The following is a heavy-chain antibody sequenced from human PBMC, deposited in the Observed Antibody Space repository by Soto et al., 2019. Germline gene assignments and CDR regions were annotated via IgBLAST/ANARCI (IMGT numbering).Heavy chain of an antibody. Sequence: GGSLRLSCAASGFTFSSYAMSWVRQAPGKGLEWVSGISGSGGSTYYADSVKGRFTISRDNSKNTLNLQMKSLRAKDKEIYYCAKAPKGNNYYGMDVWGQGTTVTVPS. J-gene: IGHJ6*02. D-gene: IGHD4-4*01. V-gene: IGHV3-23*01. CDR2: ISGSGGST. CDR3: AKAPKGNNYYGMDV. CDR1: GFTFSSYA.